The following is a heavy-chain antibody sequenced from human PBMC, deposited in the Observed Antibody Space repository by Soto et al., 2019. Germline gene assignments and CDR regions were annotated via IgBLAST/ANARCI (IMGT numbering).Heavy chain of an antibody. CDR3: IFFFQAEDGIRDVRSVSAFLLNRSSDL. V-gene: IGHV3-15*05. D-gene: IGHD3-10*01. CDR2: IRSKGNGGTP. J-gene: IGHJ2*01. Sequence: KGLEWVGRIRSKGNGGTPDYATPVQGRFSISRDDSKNTLYLQMNSLKTEDTAVYYCIFFFQAEDGIRDVRSVSAFLLNRSSDL.